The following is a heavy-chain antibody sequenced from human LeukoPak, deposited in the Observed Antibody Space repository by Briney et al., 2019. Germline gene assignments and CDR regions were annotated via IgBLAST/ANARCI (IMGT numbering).Heavy chain of an antibody. J-gene: IGHJ4*02. CDR2: VYYSGST. D-gene: IGHD6-13*01. Sequence: SETLSPTCNVSGASINTFLWTWIRQSPGKGLEWVGYVYYSGSTNYNPSLKSRVTISVDTSKNQFSLKLSSVTAADTAVYYCARSESGSIAAAGDSFDYWGQGTLVTVSS. V-gene: IGHV4-59*01. CDR1: GASINTFL. CDR3: ARSESGSIAAAGDSFDY.